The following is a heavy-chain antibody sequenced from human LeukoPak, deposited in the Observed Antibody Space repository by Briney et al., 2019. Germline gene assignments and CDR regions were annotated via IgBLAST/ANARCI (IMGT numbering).Heavy chain of an antibody. Sequence: PSETLSLTCTVSGGSISSSSYYWGWIRQPPGKGLEWSGSIYYSGSTYYNPSLKSRVTISVDTSKNQFSLKLSSVTAADTAVYYCARRGATISTWHYFDYWGQGTLVTVSS. D-gene: IGHD5-12*01. CDR3: ARRGATISTWHYFDY. J-gene: IGHJ4*02. V-gene: IGHV4-39*01. CDR1: GGSISSSSYY. CDR2: IYYSGST.